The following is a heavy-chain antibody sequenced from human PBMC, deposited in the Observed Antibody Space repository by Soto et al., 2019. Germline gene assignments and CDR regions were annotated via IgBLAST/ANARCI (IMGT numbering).Heavy chain of an antibody. V-gene: IGHV4-30-4*01. CDR3: ARDLTATGHFDY. D-gene: IGHD2-21*02. CDR2: IYYSGST. CDR1: GGSISSGDYY. J-gene: IGHJ4*02. Sequence: SETLSLTCTVSGGSISSGDYYWSWIRQPPGKGLEWIGYIYYSGSTYYNPSLKSRVTISVDTSKNQFSLKLSSVTAADTAVYYCARDLTATGHFDYWGQGTLVTV.